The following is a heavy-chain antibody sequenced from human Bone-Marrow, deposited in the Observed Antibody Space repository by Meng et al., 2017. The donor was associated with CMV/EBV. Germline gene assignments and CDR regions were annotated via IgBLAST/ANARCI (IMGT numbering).Heavy chain of an antibody. CDR2: ISSSSSYI. CDR1: GFTFSSYS. V-gene: IGHV3-21*04. Sequence: GGSLRLSCAASGFTFSSYSMNWVRQAPGKGLEWVSSISSSSSYIYYADSVKGRFTISRDNAKNSLYLQMNSLKTVDTAVYYCSSGGKMTRNRLRYFDWLLRVLVYYYGTDVWGQGTTVTVSS. D-gene: IGHD3-9*01. CDR3: SSGGKMTRNRLRYFDWLLRVLVYYYGTDV. J-gene: IGHJ6*02.